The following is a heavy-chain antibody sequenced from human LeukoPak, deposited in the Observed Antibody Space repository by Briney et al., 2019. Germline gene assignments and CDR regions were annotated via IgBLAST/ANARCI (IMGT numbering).Heavy chain of an antibody. CDR3: ANGYYDYVWGSYYFDY. Sequence: GGSLRLSCAASGFTFSSYAMSWVRQAPGKRLEWVSAISGSGGSTYYADSVKGRFTISRDNSKNTLYLQMNSLRAEDTAVYYCANGYYDYVWGSYYFDYWGQGTLVTVSS. CDR2: ISGSGGST. CDR1: GFTFSSYA. J-gene: IGHJ4*02. D-gene: IGHD3-16*01. V-gene: IGHV3-23*01.